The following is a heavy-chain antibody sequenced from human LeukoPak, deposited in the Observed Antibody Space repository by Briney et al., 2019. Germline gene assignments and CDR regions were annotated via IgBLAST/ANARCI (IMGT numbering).Heavy chain of an antibody. CDR3: ARVVTYYSGSSGYSLDL. V-gene: IGHV3-23*01. D-gene: IGHD3-22*01. Sequence: GGSLRLSCAASGFTFSSYAMNWVRQAPGKGLEWVSAITPGGTGTYYADSAKGRFTISRDDAKNSLYLQMTSLRAEDTAVYYCARVVTYYSGSSGYSLDLWGQGALVIVSS. CDR1: GFTFSSYA. CDR2: ITPGGTGT. J-gene: IGHJ4*02.